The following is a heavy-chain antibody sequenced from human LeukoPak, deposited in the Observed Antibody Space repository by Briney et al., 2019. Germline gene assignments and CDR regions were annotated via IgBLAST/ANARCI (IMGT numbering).Heavy chain of an antibody. CDR3: ARGSALASFPYFDF. V-gene: IGHV1-8*01. CDR2: MTPNSGNT. CDR1: GYTCSNFD. J-gene: IGHJ4*02. D-gene: IGHD6-19*01. Sequence: ASVRVSCKASGYTCSNFDVHWVRQAPGQGLEWMGWMTPNSGNTGYAQKFQGRVTMTSDTSTSTVYMDLSSLRSEDTAVFYCARGSALASFPYFDFWGQGTLVTVSS.